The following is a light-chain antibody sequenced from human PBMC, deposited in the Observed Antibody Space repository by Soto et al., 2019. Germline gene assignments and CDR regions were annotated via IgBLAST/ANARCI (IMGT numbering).Light chain of an antibody. CDR2: GAS. CDR1: QSVSSN. J-gene: IGKJ5*01. Sequence: EIVMTHSPATLSVSPCERATLSYSASQSVSSNLAWYQQKPGQAPRLLIYGASTRATGIPARFSGSGSGTEFTLTISSLQSEDFAVYYCQQYNNWPPIPFGQGTRLEIK. CDR3: QQYNNWPPIP. V-gene: IGKV3-15*01.